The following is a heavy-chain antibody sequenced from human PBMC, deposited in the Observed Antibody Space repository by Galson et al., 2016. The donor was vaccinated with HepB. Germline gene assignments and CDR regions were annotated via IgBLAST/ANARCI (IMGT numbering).Heavy chain of an antibody. CDR3: ASDPRQWQRGYNYGFEY. D-gene: IGHD5-18*01. J-gene: IGHJ4*02. V-gene: IGHV3-30*03. Sequence: SLRLSCAASEFTFSNAWMSWVCQAPGKGLEWVAVISYDGDTKYHADSVKGRFTISRDNSKNTLYLQMHRLRFEDTAVYYCASDPRQWQRGYNYGFEYWGQGTLVSVSS. CDR2: ISYDGDTK. CDR1: EFTFSNAW.